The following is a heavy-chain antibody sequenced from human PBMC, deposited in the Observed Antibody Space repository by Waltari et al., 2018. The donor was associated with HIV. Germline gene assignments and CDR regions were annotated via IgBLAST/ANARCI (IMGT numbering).Heavy chain of an antibody. D-gene: IGHD2-15*01. Sequence: EVQLLESGGGLVQSGGSLRVSCAASGFTFSSYPMSWVRQAPGKGLELVSGSSGGGESTYYADSVKGRFTISRDNSKNTLYLQMNSLRAEDTAVYYCANSLGRIVDYWGQGTLVTVSS. V-gene: IGHV3-23*01. CDR3: ANSLGRIVDY. CDR2: SSGGGEST. J-gene: IGHJ4*02. CDR1: GFTFSSYP.